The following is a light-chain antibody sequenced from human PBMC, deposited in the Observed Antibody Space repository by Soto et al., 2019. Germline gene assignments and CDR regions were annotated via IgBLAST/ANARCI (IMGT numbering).Light chain of an antibody. Sequence: EVVLTQSPATLSLSPGERATLSCRASQSVNVNLAWHQQKPGQPPRLLIYDASTRAAGVPARFTGSGSGTEFTLTISSLQSDDFAVYYCQQYNHWPPYTFGQGTKLEIK. J-gene: IGKJ2*01. CDR2: DAS. CDR1: QSVNVN. CDR3: QQYNHWPPYT. V-gene: IGKV3-15*01.